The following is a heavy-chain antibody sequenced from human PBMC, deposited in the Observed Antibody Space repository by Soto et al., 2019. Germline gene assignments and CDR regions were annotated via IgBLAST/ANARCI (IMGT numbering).Heavy chain of an antibody. CDR2: ISAYNGNT. CDR1: GYTFSDYY. V-gene: IGHV1-18*01. J-gene: IGHJ3*02. Sequence: ASVKVSCKASGYTFSDYYVTWVRQAPGHGLEWMGWISAYNGNTNYAQKLQGRVTMTTDTSTSTAYMELRSLRSDDTAVYYCARDPRGLLRFLEWAQDAFDIWGQGTMVTV. D-gene: IGHD3-3*01. CDR3: ARDPRGLLRFLEWAQDAFDI.